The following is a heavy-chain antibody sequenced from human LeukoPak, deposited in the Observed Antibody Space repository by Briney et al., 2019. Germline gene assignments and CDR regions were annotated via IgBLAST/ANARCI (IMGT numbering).Heavy chain of an antibody. Sequence: KAGGSLRLSCAASGFTFSSYSMNWVRQAPGKGLEWVSSISSSSSYIYYADSVKGRFTISRDNAKNSLYLQMNSLRAEDTAVYYCARTPNYDFWSGPTSGLGVWGKGTTVTVSS. CDR3: ARTPNYDFWSGPTSGLGV. D-gene: IGHD3-3*01. CDR2: ISSSSSYI. V-gene: IGHV3-21*01. J-gene: IGHJ6*04. CDR1: GFTFSSYS.